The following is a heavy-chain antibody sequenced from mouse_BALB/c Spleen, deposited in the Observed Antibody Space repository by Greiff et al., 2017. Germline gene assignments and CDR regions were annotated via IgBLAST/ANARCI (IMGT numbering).Heavy chain of an antibody. V-gene: IGHV1-20*02. CDR3: ARSEGDMGNYYGSKGYFDY. CDR1: GYSFTGYF. Sequence: EVQGVESGPELVKPGASVKISCKASGYSFTGYFMNWVMQSHGKSLEWIGRINPYNGDTFYNQKFKGKATLTVDKSSSTAHMELRSLASEDSAVYDCARSEGDMGNYYGSKGYFDYWGQGTTLTVSS. CDR2: INPYNGDT. J-gene: IGHJ2*01. D-gene: IGHD1-1*01.